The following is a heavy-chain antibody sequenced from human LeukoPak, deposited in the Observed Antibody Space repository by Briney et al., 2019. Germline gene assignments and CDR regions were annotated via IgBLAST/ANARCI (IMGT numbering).Heavy chain of an antibody. V-gene: IGHV4-61*02. J-gene: IGHJ5*02. CDR2: IYTSGST. CDR3: ARGSSSSGGAGWFDP. CDR1: GSSISSGSYY. Sequence: SETLSLTCTVSGSSISSGSYYWSWIRQPAGKGLEWIGRIYTSGSTNYNPSLKSRVTISVDTSKNQFSLKLSSVTAADTAVYYCARGSSSSGGAGWFDPWGQGTLVTVSS. D-gene: IGHD6-6*01.